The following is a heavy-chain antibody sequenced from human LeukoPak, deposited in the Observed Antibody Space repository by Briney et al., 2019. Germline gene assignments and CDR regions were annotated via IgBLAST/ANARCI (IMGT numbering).Heavy chain of an antibody. D-gene: IGHD5-18*01. CDR1: GGTFSSYA. CDR3: ARGGYSYGYGWGDLDY. J-gene: IGHJ4*02. V-gene: IGHV1-69*13. Sequence: SVKVSCKASGGTFSSYAISWVRQAPGQGLEWMGGIIPIFGTANYAQKFQGRVTITADESTSTAYMELSSLRSEDTAVYYCARGGYSYGYGWGDLDYWGQGTLVTVSS. CDR2: IIPIFGTA.